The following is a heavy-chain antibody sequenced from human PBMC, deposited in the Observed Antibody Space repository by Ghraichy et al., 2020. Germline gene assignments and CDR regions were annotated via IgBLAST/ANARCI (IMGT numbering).Heavy chain of an antibody. CDR2: IWYDGSNK. V-gene: IGHV3-33*01. CDR3: ARERETTMIPHYYYYGMDV. CDR1: GFTFSSYG. D-gene: IGHD3-22*01. J-gene: IGHJ6*02. Sequence: GGSLRLSCAASGFTFSSYGMHWVRQAPGKGLEWVAVIWYDGSNKYYADSVKGRFTISRDNSKNTLYLQMNSLRAEDTAVYYCARERETTMIPHYYYYGMDVWGQGTTVTVSS.